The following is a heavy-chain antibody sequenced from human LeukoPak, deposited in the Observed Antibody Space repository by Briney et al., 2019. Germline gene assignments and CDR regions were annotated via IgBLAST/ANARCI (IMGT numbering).Heavy chain of an antibody. Sequence: PSETLSLTCAVYGGSFSGYYWSWIRQPPGKGLEWIGEINHSGSTNYNPSLKSRVTISVDTSKNQFSLKLSSVIAADTAVYYCAIFGNTAMGIEYFDYWGQGTLVTVSS. CDR1: GGSFSGYY. CDR2: INHSGST. V-gene: IGHV4-34*01. D-gene: IGHD5-18*01. J-gene: IGHJ4*02. CDR3: AIFGNTAMGIEYFDY.